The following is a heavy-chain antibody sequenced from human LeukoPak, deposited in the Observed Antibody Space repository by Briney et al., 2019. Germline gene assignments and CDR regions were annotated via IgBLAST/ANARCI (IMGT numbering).Heavy chain of an antibody. Sequence: SVKVSCKASGFTFTSSAVQWVRQARGQRLEWIGWIVVGSGNTNYAQKFQGRVTITRDMSTSTAYMELSSLRSEDTAVYYCAARPWGNYGDYSEDWGQGTLVTVSS. CDR1: GFTFTSSA. CDR2: IVVGSGNT. V-gene: IGHV1-58*01. J-gene: IGHJ4*02. D-gene: IGHD4-17*01. CDR3: AARPWGNYGDYSED.